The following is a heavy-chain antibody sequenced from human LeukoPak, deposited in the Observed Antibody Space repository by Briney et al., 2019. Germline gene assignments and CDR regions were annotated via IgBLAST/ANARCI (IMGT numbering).Heavy chain of an antibody. Sequence: SETLSLTFAVYGWSFSGYYWSWIRQPPGKGLEWIGDIYYSGNTNYNPSLNSRVAISIDTSKNQFSLKLNSLTAADTAVYYCARATWNGYMFDYWGQGSLVTVTS. V-gene: IGHV4-59*01. D-gene: IGHD5-24*01. CDR2: IYYSGNT. J-gene: IGHJ4*02. CDR1: GWSFSGYY. CDR3: ARATWNGYMFDY.